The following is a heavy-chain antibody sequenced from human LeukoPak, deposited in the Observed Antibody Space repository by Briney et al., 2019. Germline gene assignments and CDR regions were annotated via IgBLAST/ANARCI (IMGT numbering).Heavy chain of an antibody. CDR2: IYIGGAT. J-gene: IGHJ4*02. Sequence: PGGSLRLSCAASGFSVSDNHMNWVRQAPGKGLEWVSNIYIGGATYYADFVKGRFTISRDNSKNMLYLQMNSLRVEDTAVYYCAKMGLYYDFWSGYQFDYWGQGTLVTVSS. CDR3: AKMGLYYDFWSGYQFDY. CDR1: GFSVSDNH. V-gene: IGHV3-53*01. D-gene: IGHD3-3*01.